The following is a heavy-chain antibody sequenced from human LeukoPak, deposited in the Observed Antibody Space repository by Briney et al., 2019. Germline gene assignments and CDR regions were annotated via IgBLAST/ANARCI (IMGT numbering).Heavy chain of an antibody. V-gene: IGHV3-7*03. J-gene: IGHJ4*02. Sequence: GGSLRLSCAASGFTFSIYWMSWVRQAPGKGLEWVANIKRDGSEKNYVDSVKGRFTISRDNSKNTLYLQMNSLRAEDTAVYYCAKGYSTWELQFDYWGQGTLVTVSS. CDR3: AKGYSTWELQFDY. CDR2: IKRDGSEK. D-gene: IGHD1-26*01. CDR1: GFTFSIYW.